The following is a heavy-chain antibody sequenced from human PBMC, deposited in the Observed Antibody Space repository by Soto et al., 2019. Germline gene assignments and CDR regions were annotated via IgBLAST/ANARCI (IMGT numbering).Heavy chain of an antibody. Sequence: SETPSLTCTVSGGSISSYYWSWIRQPPGKGLEWIGYIYYSGSTNYNPSLKSRVTISGDTSKNQFSLKMSSVTAADTAVYYCARSRYCSGNNCYFNYWGQGTLVTVS. CDR1: GGSISSYY. V-gene: IGHV4-59*01. CDR2: IYYSGST. CDR3: ARSRYCSGNNCYFNY. D-gene: IGHD2-15*01. J-gene: IGHJ4*02.